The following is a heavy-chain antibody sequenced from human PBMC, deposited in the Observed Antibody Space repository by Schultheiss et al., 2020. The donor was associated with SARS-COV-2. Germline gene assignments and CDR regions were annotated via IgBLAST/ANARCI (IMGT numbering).Heavy chain of an antibody. CDR3: ARDSLGRWLQLAWIDY. CDR1: GFTFSSYA. J-gene: IGHJ4*02. V-gene: IGHV3-30-3*01. Sequence: GGSLRLSCAASGFTFSSYAMHWVRQAPGKGLEWVAVISYDGSNKYYADSVKGRFTISRDNSKNTLYLQMNSLRAEDTAVYYCARDSLGRWLQLAWIDYWGQGTLVTVSS. CDR2: ISYDGSNK. D-gene: IGHD5-24*01.